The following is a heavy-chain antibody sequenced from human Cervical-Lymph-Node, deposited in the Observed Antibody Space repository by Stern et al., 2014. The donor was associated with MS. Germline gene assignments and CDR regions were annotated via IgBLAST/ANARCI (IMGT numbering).Heavy chain of an antibody. V-gene: IGHV1-18*01. CDR1: GYTFSSYG. J-gene: IGHJ4*02. Sequence: VQLEESGAEVKKPGASVKVSCKTSGYTFSSYGTIWVRQAPGQGLEWMGRIAGYNGNTNYAQKFLGRVTMTTDTSTNTASMELRSLRSDDTAVYYCARIAMTGYFDYWGQGTLVIVSS. CDR3: ARIAMTGYFDY. D-gene: IGHD6-19*01. CDR2: IAGYNGNT.